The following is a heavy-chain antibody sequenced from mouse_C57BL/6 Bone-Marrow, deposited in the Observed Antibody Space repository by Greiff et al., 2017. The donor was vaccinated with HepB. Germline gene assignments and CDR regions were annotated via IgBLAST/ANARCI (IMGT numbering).Heavy chain of an antibody. D-gene: IGHD2-5*01. CDR3: ARSSNWAMDY. CDR2: IYPGDGDT. J-gene: IGHJ4*01. V-gene: IGHV1-82*01. CDR1: GYAFSSSW. Sequence: VKLMESGPELVKPGASVKISCKASGYAFSSSWMNWVKQRPGKGLEWIGRIYPGDGDTNYNGKFKGKATLTADKSSSTAYMQLSSLTSEDSAVYFCARSSNWAMDYWGQGTSVTVSS.